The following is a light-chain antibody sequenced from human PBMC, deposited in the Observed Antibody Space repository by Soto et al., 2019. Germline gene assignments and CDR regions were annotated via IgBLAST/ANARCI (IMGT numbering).Light chain of an antibody. CDR1: QGMRND. J-gene: IGKJ1*01. Sequence: AIQMTQSPSSLSASVGDRVTITCRASQGMRNDLHWHQQTPGKAPRLLIYTTSSLQSGVPSRFSGSGSGTDFTLTNNSLQPEAFATYYCLQDYNYPLTFGQGTRVEIK. CDR3: LQDYNYPLT. V-gene: IGKV1-6*01. CDR2: TTS.